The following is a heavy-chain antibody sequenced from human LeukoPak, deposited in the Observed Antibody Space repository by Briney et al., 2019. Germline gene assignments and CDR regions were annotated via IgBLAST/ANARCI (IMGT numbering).Heavy chain of an antibody. D-gene: IGHD6-19*01. Sequence: GGSLRLSCVASGFTFSSYWMTWVRQAPGKGLEWVANIKEDGSEKQYVDSVKGRFTISRDNAKNSLYLQMNTLRVEDTAMYYCAGTIAVGYWGQGTLVTVSS. J-gene: IGHJ4*02. CDR1: GFTFSSYW. CDR2: IKEDGSEK. V-gene: IGHV3-7*01. CDR3: AGTIAVGY.